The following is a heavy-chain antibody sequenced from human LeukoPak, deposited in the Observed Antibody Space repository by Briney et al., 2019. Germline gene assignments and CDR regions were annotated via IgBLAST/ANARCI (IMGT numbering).Heavy chain of an antibody. V-gene: IGHV4-39*07. D-gene: IGHD2-15*01. Sequence: SETLSLTCTVSGGSISSSSYYWGWIRQPPGKGLEWIGSIYHSGSTYYNPSLKSRVTISVDRSKNQFSLKLSSVTAADTAVYYCARDRMVAARGWFDPLGPGNPGHRLL. CDR2: IYHSGST. CDR1: GGSISSSSYY. J-gene: IGHJ5*02. CDR3: ARDRMVAARGWFDP.